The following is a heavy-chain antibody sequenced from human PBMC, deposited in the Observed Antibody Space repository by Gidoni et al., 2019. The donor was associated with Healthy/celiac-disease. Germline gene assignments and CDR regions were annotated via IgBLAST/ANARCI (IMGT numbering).Heavy chain of an antibody. Sequence: QVQLVQYGAEVKKPGASVKVSCKASGYTCTSYGISWVRQAPGQALEWMGWISAYNGNTDYAQKLQGRVTLTTDTSTSTAYIELRSLRSDDTAVYYCAAGYCSSTSCYYRSYYYYYGMDVWGQGTTVTVSS. CDR2: ISAYNGNT. CDR1: GYTCTSYG. D-gene: IGHD2-2*01. J-gene: IGHJ6*02. CDR3: AAGYCSSTSCYYRSYYYYYGMDV. V-gene: IGHV1-18*01.